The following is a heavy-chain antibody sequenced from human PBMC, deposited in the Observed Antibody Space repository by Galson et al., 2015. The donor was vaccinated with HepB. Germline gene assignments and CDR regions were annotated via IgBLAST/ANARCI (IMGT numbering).Heavy chain of an antibody. CDR1: GYTFTSYG. CDR3: ASSPLMANYDVWSVHAGYYYYYMDV. CDR2: ISAYNGNT. D-gene: IGHD3-3*01. Sequence: SVKVSCKASGYTFTSYGISWVRQAPGQGLEWMGWISAYNGNTNYAQKLQGRATMTPDTSTSTAYMELRSLRSDDTAGYYCASSPLMANYDVWSVHAGYYYYYMDVWGKGTTVTVSS. V-gene: IGHV1-18*01. J-gene: IGHJ6*03.